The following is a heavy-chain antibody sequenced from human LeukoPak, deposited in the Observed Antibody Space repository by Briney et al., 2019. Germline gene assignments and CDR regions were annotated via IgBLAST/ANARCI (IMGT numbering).Heavy chain of an antibody. V-gene: IGHV1-2*02. Sequence: ASVKVSCKASGYTFTGYYMHWVRQAPGQGLEWMGWINPNSGGTNYAQKFQGRVTMTRDTSISTAYMELSRLRSDDTAVYYCARGDYGDPTNFDYWGQGTLVTVSS. D-gene: IGHD4-17*01. CDR1: GYTFTGYY. CDR2: INPNSGGT. CDR3: ARGDYGDPTNFDY. J-gene: IGHJ4*02.